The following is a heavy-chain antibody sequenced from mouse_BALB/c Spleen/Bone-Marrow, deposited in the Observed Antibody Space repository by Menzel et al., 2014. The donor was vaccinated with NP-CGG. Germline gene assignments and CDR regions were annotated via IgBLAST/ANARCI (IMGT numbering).Heavy chain of an antibody. D-gene: IGHD2-4*01. CDR1: GFSLTSYG. CDR2: IWSGGST. CDR3: ARTYDYEGAMDY. V-gene: IGHV2-2*02. Sequence: QPSQSLSITCTVSGFSLTSYGVHWVRQSPGKGLEWLGVIWSGGSTDYNAAFISRLSISKDNSKRQVFFKMNSLQANDTAIYYCARTYDYEGAMDYWGQGTSVTVSS. J-gene: IGHJ4*01.